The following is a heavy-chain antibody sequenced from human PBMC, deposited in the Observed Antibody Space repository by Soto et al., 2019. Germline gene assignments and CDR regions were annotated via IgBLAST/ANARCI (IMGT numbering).Heavy chain of an antibody. J-gene: IGHJ6*03. CDR1: GGAFSGYY. CDR2: INDSGIT. CDR3: ARGLVLCCGELSRRGGYYYYMDV. V-gene: IGHV4-34*01. Sequence: QGQLQQWGAGLLKPSETLSLTCPVYGGAFSGYYWSCIRQTPGKGLDWIGEINDSGITNHNPSLKIQVTVLVDRHKNECSLKLSSGTAADTAVSCCARGLVLCCGELSRRGGYYYYMDVWGNGTTVTVSS. D-gene: IGHD3-10*01.